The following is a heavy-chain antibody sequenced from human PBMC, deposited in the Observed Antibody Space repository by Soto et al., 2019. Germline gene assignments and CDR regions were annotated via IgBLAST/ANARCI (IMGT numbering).Heavy chain of an antibody. J-gene: IGHJ5*02. CDR1: GYTFTSYG. Sequence: ASVKVSCKASGYTFTSYGISWVRQAPGQGLEWMGWISAYNGNTNYAQKLQGRVTMTTDTSTSTAYMELRSLRSDDTAVYYCASVVVAATESSIHWFDPWGQGTLVTVSS. D-gene: IGHD2-15*01. V-gene: IGHV1-18*01. CDR2: ISAYNGNT. CDR3: ASVVVAATESSIHWFDP.